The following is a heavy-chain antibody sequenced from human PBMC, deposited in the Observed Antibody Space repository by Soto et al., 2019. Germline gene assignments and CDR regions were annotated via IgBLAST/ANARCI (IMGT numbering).Heavy chain of an antibody. D-gene: IGHD1-26*01. J-gene: IGHJ4*02. Sequence: QVQLVQSGAGVKKPGSSVKVSCKASGGTFSSYAISWVRQAPGQGLEWMGGIIPIFGTANYAQKFQGRVTITADESTSTAYLDLSSRRSEDTAVYYCARGRLGRWELHPLYYFDDWGQGTLVAVSS. CDR1: GGTFSSYA. CDR2: IIPIFGTA. CDR3: ARGRLGRWELHPLYYFDD. V-gene: IGHV1-69*01.